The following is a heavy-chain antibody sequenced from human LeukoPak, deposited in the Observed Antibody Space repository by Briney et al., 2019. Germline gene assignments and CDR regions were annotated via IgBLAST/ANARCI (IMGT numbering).Heavy chain of an antibody. V-gene: IGHV3-21*01. CDR2: ISSSSSYI. D-gene: IGHD2-2*01. CDR1: GFTFSSYS. CDR3: ARVYCSSTSCRVGYYFVY. Sequence: GGSLRLSCAASGFTFSSYSMNWVRQAPGKGLEWVSSISSSSSYIYYADSVKGRFTISRDNAKNSLYLQMNSLRAEDTAAYYCARVYCSSTSCRVGYYFVYWGQGTLVTVSS. J-gene: IGHJ4*02.